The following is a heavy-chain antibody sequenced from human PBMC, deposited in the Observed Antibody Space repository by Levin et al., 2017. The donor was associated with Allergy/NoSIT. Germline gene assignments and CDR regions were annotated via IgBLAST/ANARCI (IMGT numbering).Heavy chain of an antibody. CDR3: AGATRGWRRYFYYMDV. CDR1: GDTFTNYE. Sequence: PGGSLRLSCKASGDTFTNYEINWVRQATGQGLEWMGWMNPNSGDIGYAPKFQGRVTMTRDTSITTAYMELSSLKSEDTAVYYCAGATRGWRRYFYYMDVWGKGTAVTVSS. J-gene: IGHJ6*03. CDR2: MNPNSGDI. V-gene: IGHV1-8*01. D-gene: IGHD6-19*01.